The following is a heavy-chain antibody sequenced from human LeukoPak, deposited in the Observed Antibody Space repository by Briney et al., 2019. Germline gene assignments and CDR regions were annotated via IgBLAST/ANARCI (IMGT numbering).Heavy chain of an antibody. Sequence: GGSLRLSCAPSGVSFSNYALDWVRQAPGKGLEWVAAISYDGTKTYYTDSVKGRFTISRDDPYNTLSLQMDSLRGEDSGLYYCASSTTVAGTFWFDPWGQGTLVIVSS. CDR1: GVSFSNYA. J-gene: IGHJ5*02. V-gene: IGHV3-30*04. CDR2: ISYDGTKT. D-gene: IGHD6-19*01. CDR3: ASSTTVAGTFWFDP.